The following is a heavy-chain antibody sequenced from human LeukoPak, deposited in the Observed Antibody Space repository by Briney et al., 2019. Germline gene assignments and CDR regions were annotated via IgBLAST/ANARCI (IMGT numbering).Heavy chain of an antibody. Sequence: GGSLRLSCVASGFTFSSHWMHWVRQAPGKGLVWVSRINSDGSSTSYADSVKGRFTISSDNAKNTLYLQMNSLRAEDTAVYYCARGGYNSGSSFDYWGQGTLVTVSS. CDR1: GFTFSSHW. CDR2: INSDGSST. J-gene: IGHJ4*02. CDR3: ARGGYNSGSSFDY. V-gene: IGHV3-74*01. D-gene: IGHD1-26*01.